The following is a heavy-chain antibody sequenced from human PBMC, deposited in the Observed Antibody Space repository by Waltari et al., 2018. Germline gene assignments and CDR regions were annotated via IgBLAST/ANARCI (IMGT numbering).Heavy chain of an antibody. V-gene: IGHV1-2*02. CDR1: GSPFIGYH. D-gene: IGHD6-13*01. Sequence: VPLVQTGAEVKNHRAPVTVSFKASGSPFIGYHMHWVRMAPGQGLEWIGWINPNTGNTNYGQKVQGRVTLTRDTPNTTAYMELSGLTSDDTAVYYCARDRWAAERPYKWLDPWGQGTQVTVSS. CDR2: INPNTGNT. CDR3: ARDRWAAERPYKWLDP. J-gene: IGHJ5*02.